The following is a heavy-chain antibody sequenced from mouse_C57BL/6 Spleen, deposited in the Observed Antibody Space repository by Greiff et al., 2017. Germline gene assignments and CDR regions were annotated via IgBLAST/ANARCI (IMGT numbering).Heavy chain of an antibody. CDR3: ARIEDYYGSGGYYFDY. V-gene: IGHV1-80*01. CDR2: IYPGAGDT. CDR1: GYAFSSYW. J-gene: IGHJ2*01. D-gene: IGHD1-1*01. Sequence: QVQLQQSGAELVKPGASVKISCKASGYAFSSYWMNWVKQRPGKGLEWIGQIYPGAGDTNYNGKFKGKDTLTADKSSSPAYLQPISLTPEDSAVYFWARIEDYYGSGGYYFDYWGQGTTLTVSS.